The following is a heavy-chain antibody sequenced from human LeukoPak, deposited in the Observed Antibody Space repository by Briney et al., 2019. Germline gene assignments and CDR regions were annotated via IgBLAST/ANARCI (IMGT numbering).Heavy chain of an antibody. CDR2: ISWNSDST. CDR1: GFTFGDYG. Sequence: PGGSLRLSCEGSGFTFGDYGMSWVRQAPGKGPEWVAGISWNSDSTGYPDSVKGRFTISRDNAKNSLYLQMNSLRVEDTALYYCARHRRGITGTEWFDPWGQGTLVTVSS. D-gene: IGHD1-20*01. V-gene: IGHV3-20*04. J-gene: IGHJ5*02. CDR3: ARHRRGITGTEWFDP.